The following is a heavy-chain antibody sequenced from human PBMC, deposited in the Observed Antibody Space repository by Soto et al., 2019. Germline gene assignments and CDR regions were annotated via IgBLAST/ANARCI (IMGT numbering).Heavy chain of an antibody. CDR3: ARGDYGGNLRGYYYYGMDV. D-gene: IGHD4-17*01. J-gene: IGHJ6*02. CDR2: IYHSGST. Sequence: SSETLSLTCAVSGSSISSSNWWSWVRQPPGKGLEWIGEIYHSGSTNYNPSLKSRVTISVDKSKNQFSLKLSSVTAADTAVYYCARGDYGGNLRGYYYYGMDVWGQGTTVTVSS. CDR1: GSSISSSNW. V-gene: IGHV4-4*02.